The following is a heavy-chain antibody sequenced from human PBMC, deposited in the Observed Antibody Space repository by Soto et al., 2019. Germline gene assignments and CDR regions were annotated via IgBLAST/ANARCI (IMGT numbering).Heavy chain of an antibody. J-gene: IGHJ6*02. CDR2: MNPNSGNT. V-gene: IGHV1-8*01. Sequence: GASVKVSCKASGYTFTSYDINWVRQATGQGLEWMGWMNPNSGNTGYAQKFQGRVTMTRNTSISTAYMELSSLRSEDTAVYYCARRRITIFGVVIFRDGMDVWGQGTTVTVS. D-gene: IGHD3-3*01. CDR1: GYTFTSYD. CDR3: ARRRITIFGVVIFRDGMDV.